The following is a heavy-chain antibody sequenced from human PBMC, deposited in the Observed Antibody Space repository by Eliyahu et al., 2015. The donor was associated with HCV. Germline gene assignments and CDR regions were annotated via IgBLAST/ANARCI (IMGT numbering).Heavy chain of an antibody. CDR2: IWYDGSQK. D-gene: IGHD3-22*01. V-gene: IGHV3-33*01. J-gene: IGHJ4*02. CDR1: GFIFSTYG. CDR3: ARDLINFDN. Sequence: QVQLVESGGGVVQPGRSLRLSCAASGFIFSTYGMHWVRQAPGKGLEGVAVIWYDGSQKHYVDSVKGRFTISRDNSKNTMYLQMNSLRAEDTAMYYCARDLINFDNWGQGTLVTVSS.